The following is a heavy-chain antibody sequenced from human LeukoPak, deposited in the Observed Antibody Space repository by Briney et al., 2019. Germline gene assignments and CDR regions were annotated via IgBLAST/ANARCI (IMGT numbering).Heavy chain of an antibody. D-gene: IGHD1-26*01. CDR1: GYTFTSYY. Sequence: GASVKVSCKASGYTFTSYYMHWVRQAPGQGLEWMGIINPSGGSTSYAQKFQGRVTMTRDTSISTAYMELSRLRSDDTAVYYCARDALVATTQLYYYYYMDVWGKGTTVTISS. CDR2: INPSGGST. CDR3: ARDALVATTQLYYYYYMDV. J-gene: IGHJ6*03. V-gene: IGHV1-46*01.